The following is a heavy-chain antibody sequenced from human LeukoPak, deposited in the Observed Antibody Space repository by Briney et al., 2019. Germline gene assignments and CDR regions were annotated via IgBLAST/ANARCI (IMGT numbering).Heavy chain of an antibody. CDR3: ATEKPVGVIIILDY. J-gene: IGHJ4*02. V-gene: IGHV3-23*01. D-gene: IGHD3-3*01. CDR1: GLTFSNYA. CDR2: ISGHGGDT. Sequence: GGSLRLSCAASGLTFSNYAMNRVRQAPGKGLERVSAISGHGGDTYYADSVKGRFTISRDNSKNTLYLQMNSLRVEDTAVYYCATEKPVGVIIILDYWGQGTQVTVSS.